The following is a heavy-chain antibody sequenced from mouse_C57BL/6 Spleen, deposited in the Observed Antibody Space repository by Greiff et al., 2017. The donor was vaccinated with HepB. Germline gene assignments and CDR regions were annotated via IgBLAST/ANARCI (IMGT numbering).Heavy chain of an antibody. CDR3: ARRYLIYGNSDYAMDY. CDR1: GYTFTSYW. CDR2: IDPSDSYT. Sequence: QVQLQQPGAELVRPGTSVKLSCKASGYTFTSYWMHWVKQRPGQGLEWIGVIDPSDSYTNYNQKFKGKATLTVDTSSSTAYMQLSSLTSEDSAVYYCARRYLIYGNSDYAMDYWGQGTSLTVSS. J-gene: IGHJ4*01. D-gene: IGHD2-1*01. V-gene: IGHV1-59*01.